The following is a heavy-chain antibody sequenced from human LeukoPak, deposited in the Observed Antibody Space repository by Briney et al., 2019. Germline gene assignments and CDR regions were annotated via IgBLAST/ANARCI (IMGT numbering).Heavy chain of an antibody. CDR1: GGSVSGYY. J-gene: IGHJ4*02. CDR3: ERIPLYCLEPFDC. CDR2: ISHRGRT. V-gene: IGHV4-34*01. Sequence: SETLSLTCAVSGGSVSGYYWSWIRQPPGKGLEWIGEISHRGRTHYNPSLKGRVTMSVDTSKNQFALEVDSVTAADTAVYYCERIPLYCLEPFDCWGQGILVTVSS. D-gene: IGHD3-3*01.